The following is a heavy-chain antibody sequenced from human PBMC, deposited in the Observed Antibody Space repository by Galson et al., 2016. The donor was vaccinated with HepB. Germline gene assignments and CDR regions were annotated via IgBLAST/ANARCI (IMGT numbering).Heavy chain of an antibody. CDR3: ARKGGIYSPWGY. Sequence: SLRLSCAASGFTFSNYWMSWVRQAPGKGVAGVANKKQDGNEKYYVDSVKGRFTISRDNAKNSMYLQMNSLRAEDTAVYYCARKGGIYSPWGYWGQETLVTVSS. CDR1: GFTFSNYW. CDR2: KKQDGNEK. V-gene: IGHV3-7*03. J-gene: IGHJ4*02. D-gene: IGHD3-10*01.